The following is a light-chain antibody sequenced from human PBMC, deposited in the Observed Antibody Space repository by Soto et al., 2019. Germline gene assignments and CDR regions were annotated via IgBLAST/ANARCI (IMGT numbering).Light chain of an antibody. CDR1: QSVSSN. CDR2: GAS. CDR3: QHYGSSPET. J-gene: IGKJ1*01. Sequence: EMVMTQSPATLSVSPGERATLSCRASQSVSSNLAWYQQKPGQAPRLLIYGASTRATGIPARFSGSGSGTEFTLTISSLQSEDFAVYYCQHYGSSPETFGQGTKVEIK. V-gene: IGKV3-15*01.